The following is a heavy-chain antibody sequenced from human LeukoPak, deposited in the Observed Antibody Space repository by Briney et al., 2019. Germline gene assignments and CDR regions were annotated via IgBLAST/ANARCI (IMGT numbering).Heavy chain of an antibody. V-gene: IGHV3-48*04. Sequence: GGSLRLSCAASGFSFSSYSMNWVCQAPGKGLEWVSYISSSSTIYYADSVKGRFTISRDNAKNSLYLQMNSLRAEDTAVYYCARRLISCGDPVWFDPWGQGTLVTVSS. J-gene: IGHJ5*02. D-gene: IGHD4-17*01. CDR1: GFSFSSYS. CDR2: ISSSSTI. CDR3: ARRLISCGDPVWFDP.